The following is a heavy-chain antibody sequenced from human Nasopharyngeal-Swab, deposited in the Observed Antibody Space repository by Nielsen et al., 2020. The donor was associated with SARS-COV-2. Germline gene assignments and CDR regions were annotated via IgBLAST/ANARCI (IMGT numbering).Heavy chain of an antibody. Sequence: ASVKVSCKASGYTFTSYDINWVRQATGQGLEWMGWVNPNSGNTGYAQKFQGRVTITRNTSISTAYMELSSLRSEDTAVYYCARRPGYSSSSQGYYYGMDVWGQGTTVTVSS. D-gene: IGHD6-6*01. J-gene: IGHJ6*02. V-gene: IGHV1-8*03. CDR2: VNPNSGNT. CDR3: ARRPGYSSSSQGYYYGMDV. CDR1: GYTFTSYD.